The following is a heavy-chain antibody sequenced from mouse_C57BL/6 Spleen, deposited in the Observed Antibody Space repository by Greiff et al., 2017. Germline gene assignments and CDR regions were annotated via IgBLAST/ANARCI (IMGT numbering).Heavy chain of an antibody. CDR1: GYTFTSYW. Sequence: VQLQQSGPELVKPGASVKLSCKASGYTFTSYWMHWVQQRPGQGLEWIGNINPSNGGTNYHEKFKSKTTLTVDNSTSTAYMQLSRLTAEDSAVYYCASWGQLRPYYYAMDYWGQGTSVTVSS. J-gene: IGHJ4*01. CDR2: INPSNGGT. CDR3: ASWGQLRPYYYAMDY. V-gene: IGHV1-53*01. D-gene: IGHD3-2*02.